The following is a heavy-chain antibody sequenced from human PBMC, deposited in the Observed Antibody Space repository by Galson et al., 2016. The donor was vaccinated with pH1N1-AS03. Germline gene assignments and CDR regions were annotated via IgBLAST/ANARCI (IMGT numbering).Heavy chain of an antibody. CDR2: IYSGARAA. V-gene: IGHV4-61*02. J-gene: IGHJ5*02. Sequence: QPAGKGLEWIGRIYSGARAANYNPSLKSRATISLDTSQNQFSLILNSVTAADTAVYYCAGQVWISWWWFDPWGQGTLVTVSS. CDR3: AGQVWISWWWFDP. D-gene: IGHD5-12*01.